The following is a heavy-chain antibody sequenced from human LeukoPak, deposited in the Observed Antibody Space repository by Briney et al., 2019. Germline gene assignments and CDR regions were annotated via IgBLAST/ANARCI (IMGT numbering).Heavy chain of an antibody. J-gene: IGHJ4*02. Sequence: ASVKVSCKASGYTFTGYYMHWVRQAPGQGLGWMGWINPNSGGTNYAQKFQGRVTMTRDTSISTAYMELSRLRSDDTAVYYCARAPTIYDILTGYYEDYFDYWGQGTLVTVSS. CDR3: ARAPTIYDILTGYYEDYFDY. V-gene: IGHV1-2*02. CDR2: INPNSGGT. CDR1: GYTFTGYY. D-gene: IGHD3-9*01.